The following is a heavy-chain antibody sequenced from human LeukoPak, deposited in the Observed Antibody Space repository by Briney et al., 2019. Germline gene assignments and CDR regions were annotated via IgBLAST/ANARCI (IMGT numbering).Heavy chain of an antibody. J-gene: IGHJ4*02. CDR2: INPNSGGT. V-gene: IGHV1-2*06. CDR3: ARDLGPPYSSGWYWY. Sequence: ASVKVSCKASGYTFTGYYMHWVRQAPGQGLEWMGRINPNSGGTNHAQKFQGRVTMTRDTSISTAYMELSRLRSDDTAVYYCARDLGPPYSSGWYWYWGQGTLVTVSS. CDR1: GYTFTGYY. D-gene: IGHD6-19*01.